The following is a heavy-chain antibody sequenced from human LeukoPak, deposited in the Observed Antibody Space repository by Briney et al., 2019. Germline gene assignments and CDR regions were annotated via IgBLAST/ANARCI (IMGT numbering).Heavy chain of an antibody. J-gene: IGHJ4*02. CDR2: ISGDGGTT. D-gene: IGHD5-12*01. CDR1: GFTFDDYG. CDR3: AKDTPYSGRVFDC. V-gene: IGHV3-43*02. Sequence: GGSLRLSCAGSGFTFDDYGMHRVRQRPGEGLEWVSLISGDGGTTHYGDSVIGRITSSRDNSKNSLYLQMNSLRTDDTASYYCAKDTPYSGRVFDCWGQGTLVTVSS.